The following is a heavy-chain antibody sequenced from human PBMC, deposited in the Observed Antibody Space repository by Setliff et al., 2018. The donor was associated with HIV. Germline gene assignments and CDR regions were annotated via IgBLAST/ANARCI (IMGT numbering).Heavy chain of an antibody. D-gene: IGHD6-13*01. CDR3: AEGQSHSSPESVYYYMDV. V-gene: IGHV1-69*10. Sequence: SAKVSCKASGGTFSSYAISWVRQAPGQGLAWIGGIIPILGIANYAQKFQGRVTITADKSTSTAYMELSSLRSEDTAVYYCAEGQSHSSPESVYYYMDVWGKGTTVTVSS. J-gene: IGHJ6*03. CDR1: GGTFSSYA. CDR2: IIPILGIA.